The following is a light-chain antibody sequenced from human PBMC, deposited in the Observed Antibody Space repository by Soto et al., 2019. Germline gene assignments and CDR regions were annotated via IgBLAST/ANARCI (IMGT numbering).Light chain of an antibody. V-gene: IGKV1-5*03. CDR1: RSIDSW. J-gene: IGKJ1*01. Sequence: DIQMTQSPSTLSASVGDIVTITCRASRSIDSWLAWYQQKPGKAPKLLIYRASTLESGVPSRFSGSGSGTEFTLTISSLQPDDFATYYCQQYNSNSRAFGQGTKVDIK. CDR2: RAS. CDR3: QQYNSNSRA.